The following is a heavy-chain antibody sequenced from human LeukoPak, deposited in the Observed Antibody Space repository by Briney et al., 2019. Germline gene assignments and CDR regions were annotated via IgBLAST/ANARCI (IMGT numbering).Heavy chain of an antibody. CDR3: ARAWSYYDILTSHSSYYYYGMDV. CDR1: GFTFSSYW. J-gene: IGHJ6*02. D-gene: IGHD3-9*01. Sequence: GGSLRLPCAASGFTFSSYWMHWVRQAPGKGLVWVSRIISDGSNTIYADSVKGRFTISRDNAKNTLYLQMNSRRAEDTAVYYCARAWSYYDILTSHSSYYYYGMDVWGQGTTVTVSS. V-gene: IGHV3-74*01. CDR2: IISDGSNT.